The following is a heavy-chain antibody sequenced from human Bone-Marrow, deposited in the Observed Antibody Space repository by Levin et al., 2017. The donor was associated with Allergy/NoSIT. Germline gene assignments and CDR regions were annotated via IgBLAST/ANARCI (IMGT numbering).Heavy chain of an antibody. CDR2: IDWDDDK. Sequence: SGPTLVKPTQTLTLTCTFSGFSLSTSGMRVSWIRQPPGKALEWLARIDWDDDKFYSTSLKTRLTISKDTSKNQVVLTMTNMDPVDTATYYCARISGYNWNPGDDYGMDVWGQGTTVTVSS. CDR3: ARISGYNWNPGDDYGMDV. D-gene: IGHD1-20*01. J-gene: IGHJ6*02. CDR1: GFSLSTSGMR. V-gene: IGHV2-70*04.